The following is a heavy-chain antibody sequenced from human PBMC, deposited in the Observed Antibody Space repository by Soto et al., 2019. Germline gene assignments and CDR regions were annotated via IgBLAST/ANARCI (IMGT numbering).Heavy chain of an antibody. V-gene: IGHV1-2*04. D-gene: IGHD1-1*01. CDR1: GYTFTGYY. J-gene: IGHJ5*02. CDR3: ASVVNNWNDAWNWFDP. Sequence: ASVKVSCKASGYTFTGYYMHWVRQAPGQGLEWMGWINPNSGGTNYAQKFQGWVTMTRDTSISTAYMELSRLRSDDTAVYYCASVVNNWNDAWNWFDPWGQGILVTVSS. CDR2: INPNSGGT.